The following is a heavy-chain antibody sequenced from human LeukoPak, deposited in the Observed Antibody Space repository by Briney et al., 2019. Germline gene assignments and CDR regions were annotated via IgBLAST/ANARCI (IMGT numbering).Heavy chain of an antibody. D-gene: IGHD6-13*01. V-gene: IGHV1-3*04. Sequence: ASVKVSCKASGYTFTSYAMHWVRQAPGQRLEWMGWINTAKGDTNYSQKFQGRVTISRDTSASTGYMELSSLRSEDAAVYYCARGISTAVTFHLDVWGQGTTVTASS. J-gene: IGHJ6*02. CDR1: GYTFTSYA. CDR2: INTAKGDT. CDR3: ARGISTAVTFHLDV.